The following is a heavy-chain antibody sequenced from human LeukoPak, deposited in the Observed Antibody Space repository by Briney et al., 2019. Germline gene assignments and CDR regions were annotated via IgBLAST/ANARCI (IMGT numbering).Heavy chain of an antibody. CDR2: IYPGDSDT. CDR1: GYRFTSYW. V-gene: IGHV5-51*01. D-gene: IGHD2-2*01. CDR3: ARLPRYCSSTSCHFDY. Sequence: GESLQISCKGSGYRFTSYWIGWVRQMPGKGLEWMGIIYPGDSDTRYSPSFQGQVTISADKSISTAYLQWSSLKASDTAMYYCARLPRYCSSTSCHFDYWGQGTLVTVSS. J-gene: IGHJ4*02.